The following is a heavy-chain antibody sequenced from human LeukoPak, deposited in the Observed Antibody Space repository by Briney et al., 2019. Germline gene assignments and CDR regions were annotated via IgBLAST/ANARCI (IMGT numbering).Heavy chain of an antibody. Sequence: SETLSLTCTVSGGSISSYYWSWIRQPPGKGLEWIGYIYYSGSTNYNPSLKSRVTISVDTSKKQFSLKLSSVSAADTAVYYCARRDTSSWYKDDAFDIWGQGTMVTVSS. CDR2: IYYSGST. CDR3: ARRDTSSWYKDDAFDI. CDR1: GGSISSYY. V-gene: IGHV4-59*08. J-gene: IGHJ3*02. D-gene: IGHD6-13*01.